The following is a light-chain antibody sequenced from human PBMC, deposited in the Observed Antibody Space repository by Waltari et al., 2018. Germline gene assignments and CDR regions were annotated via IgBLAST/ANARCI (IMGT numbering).Light chain of an antibody. CDR3: QQYYGAPRT. CDR2: WAS. V-gene: IGKV4-1*01. J-gene: IGKJ1*01. CDR1: QGVLYSSNNKNY. Sequence: DIVMTQSPDSLAVSLGERATINCKSSQGVLYSSNNKNYLAWFQQKPGQPPKLRIYWASTRESGVPARFSGSGSGTEFTLTISSLQAEDVAVYYCQQYYGAPRTFGQGTKVEIK.